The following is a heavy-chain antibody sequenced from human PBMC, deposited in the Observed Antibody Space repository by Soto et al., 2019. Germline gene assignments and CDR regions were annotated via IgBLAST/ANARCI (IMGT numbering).Heavy chain of an antibody. V-gene: IGHV3-33*01. CDR2: IWYDGSNK. CDR1: GFTFSSYG. Sequence: QVQLVESGGGVVQPGRSLRRSCAGSGFTFSSYGMHWVRQAPGKGLEWVAVIWYDGSNKYYADSVKGRFTISRDNSKNTLSLQMNSLRAEDTAVYYCARGDSFHSSGYYLWGQGTLVTVSS. CDR3: ARGDSFHSSGYYL. D-gene: IGHD3-22*01. J-gene: IGHJ4*02.